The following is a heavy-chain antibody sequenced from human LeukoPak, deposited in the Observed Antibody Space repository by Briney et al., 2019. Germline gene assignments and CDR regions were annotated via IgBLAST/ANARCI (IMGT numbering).Heavy chain of an antibody. D-gene: IGHD5-12*01. CDR1: GFSFSNYE. CDR2: INWNGGST. CDR3: ARGSSGYDPPGDY. J-gene: IGHJ4*02. Sequence: PGGSLRLSCAASGFSFSNYEMNWVRQAPGKGLEWVSGINWNGGSTGYADSVKGRFTISRDNAKNSLYLQMNSLRAEDTALYYCARGSSGYDPPGDYWGQGTLVTVSS. V-gene: IGHV3-20*04.